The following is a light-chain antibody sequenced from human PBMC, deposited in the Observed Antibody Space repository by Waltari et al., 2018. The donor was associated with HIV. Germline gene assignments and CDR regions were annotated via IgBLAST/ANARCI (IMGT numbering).Light chain of an antibody. Sequence: QSALTQPASVSGSPGQSVTIPCAGSNRDVGSYDLISWYQHHPGKAPKRLIYEVTKRPSGVSNRFSGSKSGNTASLTISGLQAEDEADYYCCSYAGSHTFVVFGGGTKLTVL. CDR1: NRDVGSYDL. V-gene: IGLV2-23*02. CDR3: CSYAGSHTFVV. J-gene: IGLJ2*01. CDR2: EVT.